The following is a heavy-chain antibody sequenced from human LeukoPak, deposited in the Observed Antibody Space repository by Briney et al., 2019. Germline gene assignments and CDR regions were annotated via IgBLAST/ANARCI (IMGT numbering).Heavy chain of an antibody. J-gene: IGHJ3*01. CDR1: TFTLSHYA. D-gene: IGHD1-26*01. CDR2: SSSGGHAN. CDR3: ARDVQRLGGTLSPRTDAFDV. V-gene: IGHV3-30*16. Sequence: PGKSLRLSCAASTFTLSHYAMHWVRQAPGKGLEWVAISSSGGHANYYGDAVKGRFTISRDNSENTLFLQMDGLRAEDTAVYYCARDVQRLGGTLSPRTDAFDVWGPGTMVTVSS.